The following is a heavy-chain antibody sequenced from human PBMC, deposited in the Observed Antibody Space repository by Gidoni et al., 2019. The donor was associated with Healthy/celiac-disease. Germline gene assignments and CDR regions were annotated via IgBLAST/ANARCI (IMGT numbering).Heavy chain of an antibody. J-gene: IGHJ4*02. Sequence: EVQLLASGGGLVQPGGSLRLSCPSSGFTFSSYAMSCVRQAPGKGLEWVSAISGSGGSTYSAVSVKGRFTISRDNSKNTLYLQMNSLRAEDTAVYYCAKDLSRPLLWFGELLPYDYWGQGTLVTVSS. V-gene: IGHV3-23*01. CDR3: AKDLSRPLLWFGELLPYDY. CDR1: GFTFSSYA. D-gene: IGHD3-10*01. CDR2: ISGSGGST.